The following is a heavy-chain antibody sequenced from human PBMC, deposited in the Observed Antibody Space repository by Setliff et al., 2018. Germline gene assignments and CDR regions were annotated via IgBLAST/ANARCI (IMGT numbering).Heavy chain of an antibody. D-gene: IGHD3-3*01. CDR1: GLTFSNYA. J-gene: IGHJ6*03. CDR2: TSSSGRST. CDR3: ARGPTIFGAIYYMDV. V-gene: IGHV3-23*01. Sequence: GGSLRLSCAASGLTFSNYAMSWVRQAPGKGLEWISATSSSGRSTYYADSVKGRFTISRDNSKNVLYLQMNSLKAEDTAIYYCARGPTIFGAIYYMDVWGKGTTVTVSS.